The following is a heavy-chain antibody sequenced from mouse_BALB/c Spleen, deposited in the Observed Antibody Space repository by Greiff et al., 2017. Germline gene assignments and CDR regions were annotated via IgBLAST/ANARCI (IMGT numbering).Heavy chain of an antibody. CDR3: ARSDDLYAMDY. J-gene: IGHJ4*01. V-gene: IGHV1-63*02. CDR1: GYTFTNYW. CDR2: IYPGGGYT. D-gene: IGHD2-3*01. Sequence: VQLQQSGAELVRPGTSVKISCKASGYTFTNYWLGWVKQRPGHGLEWIGDIYPGGGYTNYNEKFKGKATLTADTSSSTAYMQLSSLTSEDSAVYFCARSDDLYAMDYWGQGTSVTVSS.